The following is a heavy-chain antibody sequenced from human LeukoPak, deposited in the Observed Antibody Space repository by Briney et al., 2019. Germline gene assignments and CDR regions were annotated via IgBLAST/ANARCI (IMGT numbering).Heavy chain of an antibody. CDR1: GLTFNDYY. V-gene: IGHV3-11*01. D-gene: IGHD3-3*01. Sequence: PGGSLRLSCAASGLTFNDYYMSWIRQAPGKGLEWVSYISSSGSNIYYADSVKGRFTISRDNAKNSLYLQMNSLRAEDTAVYYCASPLFWSGYWHNKAPFDYWGQGTLVTVSS. CDR3: ASPLFWSGYWHNKAPFDY. CDR2: ISSSGSNI. J-gene: IGHJ4*02.